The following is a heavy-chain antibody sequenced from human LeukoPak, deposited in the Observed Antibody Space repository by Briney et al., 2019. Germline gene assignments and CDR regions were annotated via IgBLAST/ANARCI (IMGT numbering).Heavy chain of an antibody. CDR1: GYTLTELS. J-gene: IGHJ4*02. CDR2: FDPEDGET. D-gene: IGHD6-19*01. CDR3: ATGPAVAGYFDY. V-gene: IGHV1-24*01. Sequence: ASVKVPCKVSGYTLTELSMHWERQAPGKGLEWMGGFDPEDGETIYAQKFQGRVTMTEDTSTDTAYMELSSLRSEDTAVYYCATGPAVAGYFDYWGQGTLVTVSS.